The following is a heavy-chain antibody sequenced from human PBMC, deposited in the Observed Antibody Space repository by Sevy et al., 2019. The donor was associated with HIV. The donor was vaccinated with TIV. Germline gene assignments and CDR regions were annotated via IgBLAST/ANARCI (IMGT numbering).Heavy chain of an antibody. CDR1: GFTFDDYA. Sequence: GGCLRLSCAASGFTFDDYAMHWVRQAPGKGLEWVSGISWNSGSIGYADSVKGRFTISRDNAKNSLYLQMNSLRAEDTALYYCAKDKAPRDNRGHYPDAFDIWGQGTTVTVSS. CDR3: AKDKAPRDNRGHYPDAFDI. J-gene: IGHJ3*02. V-gene: IGHV3-9*01. CDR2: ISWNSGSI. D-gene: IGHD3-22*01.